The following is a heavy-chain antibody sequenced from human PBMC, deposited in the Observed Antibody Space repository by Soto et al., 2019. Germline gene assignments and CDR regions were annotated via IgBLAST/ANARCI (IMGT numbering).Heavy chain of an antibody. CDR1: GFTFSSYA. D-gene: IGHD4-4*01. CDR2: ISGSGGST. Sequence: GGSLRLSCAASGFTFSSYAMSWVRQAPGKGLEWVSAISGSGGSTYYADSVKGRFTISRDNSKNTLYLQMNSLRAEDTAVYYCAKNADSNYYYYYYMDVWGKGTTVTVSS. CDR3: AKNADSNYYYYYYMDV. J-gene: IGHJ6*03. V-gene: IGHV3-23*01.